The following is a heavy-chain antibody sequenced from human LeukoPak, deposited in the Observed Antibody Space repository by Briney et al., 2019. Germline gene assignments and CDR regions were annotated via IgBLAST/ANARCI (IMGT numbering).Heavy chain of an antibody. V-gene: IGHV3-7*01. Sequence: GGSPRLSCAASTFTFNTYWMSWVRQAPGKGLEWVATIKRDGTEKYYVDPVKGRFTISRDNAKNSLYLQMNSLRAEDTAVYYCTRVLAVSNYWGQGTLVTVSS. D-gene: IGHD6-19*01. CDR2: IKRDGTEK. CDR3: TRVLAVSNY. CDR1: TFTFNTYW. J-gene: IGHJ4*02.